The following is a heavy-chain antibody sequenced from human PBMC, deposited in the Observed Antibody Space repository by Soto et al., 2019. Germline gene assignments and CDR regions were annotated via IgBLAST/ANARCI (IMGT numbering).Heavy chain of an antibody. CDR1: GFTFSSYG. D-gene: IGHD3-10*01. CDR2: ISYDGSNK. Sequence: PGGSLRLSCAASGFTFSSYGMHWVRQAPGKGLEWVAVISYDGSNKYYADSVKGRFTISRDNSKNTLYLQMNSLGAEDTAVYYCARVITMVRGVNKTYYFDYWGQGTLVTVSS. J-gene: IGHJ4*02. V-gene: IGHV3-30*03. CDR3: ARVITMVRGVNKTYYFDY.